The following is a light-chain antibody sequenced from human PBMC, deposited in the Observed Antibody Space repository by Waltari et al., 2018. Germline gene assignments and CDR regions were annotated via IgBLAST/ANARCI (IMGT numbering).Light chain of an antibody. J-gene: IGKJ2*01. V-gene: IGKV4-1*01. Sequence: DIVMTQSPDSLAVSLGERATINCKSSQSVLYSSNNKNYLAWYQQKPGQPPKLLIYWASTRESGVPDRFSGSGSGTDFTLTISSLQAEDVAVYYCKQCYLTPYTFGQGTNLEIK. CDR1: QSVLYSSNNKNY. CDR2: WAS. CDR3: KQCYLTPYT.